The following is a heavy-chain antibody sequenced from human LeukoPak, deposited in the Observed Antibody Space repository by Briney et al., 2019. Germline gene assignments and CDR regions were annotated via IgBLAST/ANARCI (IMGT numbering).Heavy chain of an antibody. CDR1: GYTFSSYG. J-gene: IGHJ6*02. V-gene: IGHV1-18*01. D-gene: IGHD3-16*01. Sequence: GASVKVSCKASGYTFSSYGISWVRQAPGQGLEWMGWISGDNGNTNYAQKLQGRVTMTTDTSTSTAYMELSSLRSEDTAVYYCARDLDGAFYYYYGMDVWGQGTTVTVSS. CDR3: ARDLDGAFYYYYGMDV. CDR2: ISGDNGNT.